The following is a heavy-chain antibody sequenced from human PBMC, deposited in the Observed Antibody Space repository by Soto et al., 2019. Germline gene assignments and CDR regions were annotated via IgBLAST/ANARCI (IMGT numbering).Heavy chain of an antibody. CDR1: GCTFSSYG. J-gene: IGHJ6*02. CDR3: ARDVKRRYCSTTSCYKYYYYGMDV. D-gene: IGHD2-2*02. V-gene: IGHV1-18*04. CDR2: ISAYNGNT. Sequence: GASLKVSCKASGCTFSSYGISWVRQSPGRGLEWMGGISAYNGNTNYAQKLQGRVTMTTDTSTSTAYMELRSLRSDDTAVYYCARDVKRRYCSTTSCYKYYYYGMDVWG.